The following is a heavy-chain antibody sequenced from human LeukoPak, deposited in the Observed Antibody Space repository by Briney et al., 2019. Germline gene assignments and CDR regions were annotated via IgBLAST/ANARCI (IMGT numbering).Heavy chain of an antibody. V-gene: IGHV4-59*01. CDR2: IYYSGST. CDR1: GGSISSYY. Sequence: SETLSLTCTVSGGSISSYYWSWIRQPPGKGLEWIGYIYYSGSTNYNPSLKSRVTISVDTSKNQFSLKLSSVTAADTAVCYCARDSHGNAFDIWGQGTMVTVSS. J-gene: IGHJ3*02. CDR3: ARDSHGNAFDI.